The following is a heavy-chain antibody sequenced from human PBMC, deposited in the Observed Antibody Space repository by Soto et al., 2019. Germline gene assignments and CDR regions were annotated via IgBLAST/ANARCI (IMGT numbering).Heavy chain of an antibody. J-gene: IGHJ3*02. CDR1: GGSFSGYY. Sequence: SETLSLTCAVYGGSFSGYYWTWIRQPPGTGLERIGEINHSGSTNYNPSLKSRDTKSEDTSKNQISQKMSSVTAADTALYYCARALILTGYYIHDAFDIWGQGTMVT. V-gene: IGHV4-34*01. CDR3: ARALILTGYYIHDAFDI. CDR2: INHSGST. D-gene: IGHD3-9*01.